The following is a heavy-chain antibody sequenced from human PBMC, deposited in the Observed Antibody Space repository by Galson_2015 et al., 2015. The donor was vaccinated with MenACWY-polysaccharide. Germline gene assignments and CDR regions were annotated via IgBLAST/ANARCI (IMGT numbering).Heavy chain of an antibody. V-gene: IGHV3-74*01. J-gene: IGHJ4*02. Sequence: SLRLSCAASGFTFSSYGMHWVRQAPGKGLVWVSRIKSGGSSTSYADSVKGRFTISRDNAKNTLYLQMNSLRAEDTALYYCARGYSAYAGGPGTLVTVTA. CDR1: GFTFSSYG. D-gene: IGHD5-12*01. CDR3: ARGYSAYA. CDR2: IKSGGSST.